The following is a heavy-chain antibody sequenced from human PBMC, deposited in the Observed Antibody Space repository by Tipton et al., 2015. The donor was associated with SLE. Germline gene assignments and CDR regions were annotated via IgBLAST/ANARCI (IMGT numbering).Heavy chain of an antibody. CDR1: GGSIRSHY. D-gene: IGHD3-3*01. CDR3: ATRRQGRITIRGMVTSPTHAFDI. CDR2: LDYSGST. J-gene: IGHJ3*02. Sequence: TLSLTCTVSGGSIRSHYWSWIRQPPGKGLEWIAYLDYSGSTYHNPSLKSRISMSMDTSKNQFSLRLGSVTAADTAVYYCATRRQGRITIRGMVTSPTHAFDIWGRGTMVAVSS. V-gene: IGHV4-59*04.